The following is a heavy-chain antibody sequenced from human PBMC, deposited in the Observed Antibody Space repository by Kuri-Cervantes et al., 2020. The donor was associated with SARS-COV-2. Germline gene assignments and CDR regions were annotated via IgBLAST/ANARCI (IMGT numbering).Heavy chain of an antibody. CDR3: ARAYGFLRYIYYMDV. V-gene: IGHV4-34*01. CDR2: VNHRRST. D-gene: IGHD4-17*01. J-gene: IGHJ6*03. CDR1: GESFSGYY. Sequence: GSLRLSCAFYGESFSGYYWNWIRQSPGKGLEWIGEVNHRRSTNYNPSLKSRVTISVDTSSKQFSLNLSSVTAADTAVYYCARAYGFLRYIYYMDVWGRGTTVTVSS.